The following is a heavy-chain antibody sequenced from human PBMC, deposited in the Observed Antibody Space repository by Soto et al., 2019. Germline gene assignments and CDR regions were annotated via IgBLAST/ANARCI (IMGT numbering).Heavy chain of an antibody. V-gene: IGHV4-59*01. D-gene: IGHD4-17*01. J-gene: IGHJ3*02. CDR1: GGSISSYY. CDR2: IYYSGST. CDR3: ARDHYGDYPNAFDI. Sequence: QVQLQESGPGLVKPSETLSLTCTVSGGSISSYYWSWIRQPPGKGLERIGYIYYSGSTNYNPSLKSRVTISVDTSKNQFSLKLSSVTAADTAVYYCARDHYGDYPNAFDIWGQGTMVTVSS.